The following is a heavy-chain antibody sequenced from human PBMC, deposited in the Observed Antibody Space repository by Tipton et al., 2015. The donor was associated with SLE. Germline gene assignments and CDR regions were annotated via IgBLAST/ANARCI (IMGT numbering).Heavy chain of an antibody. Sequence: TLSLTCTVSGGSISSGSYYWSWIRQPAGKGLEWIGHIYTSGSTNYNPSLKSRVTMSVDTSKNQFSLKLSSVTAADTAVYYCARGFQCWGQGTLVTVSS. CDR2: IYTSGST. CDR1: GGSISSGSYY. J-gene: IGHJ4*02. D-gene: IGHD6-19*01. V-gene: IGHV4-61*09. CDR3: ARGFQC.